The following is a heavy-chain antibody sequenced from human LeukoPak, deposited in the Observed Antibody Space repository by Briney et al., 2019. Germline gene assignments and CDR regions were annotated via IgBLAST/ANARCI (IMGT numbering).Heavy chain of an antibody. CDR2: IIPTSDTT. Sequence: ASVKVSCKASGGTFSSYAIGWVRQAPGQGLEWMGEIIPTSDTTNYAQKFKGRVTITADESTSTAYMELSRLRSDDTAVYYCARGGQQLVPSHFDYWGQGTLVTVSS. CDR3: ARGGQQLVPSHFDY. V-gene: IGHV1-69*13. CDR1: GGTFSSYA. D-gene: IGHD6-13*01. J-gene: IGHJ4*02.